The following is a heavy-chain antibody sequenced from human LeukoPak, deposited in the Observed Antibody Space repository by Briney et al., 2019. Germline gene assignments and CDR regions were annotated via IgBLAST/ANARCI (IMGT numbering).Heavy chain of an antibody. V-gene: IGHV4-38-2*02. D-gene: IGHD1-26*01. CDR3: ARDSPGGATDY. CDR1: GYSISSGYY. CDR2: IYHSGST. Sequence: SETLSLTCTVSGYSISSGYYWGWIRQPPGKGLEWIGSIYHSGSTYYNPSLKSRVTISVDTSKNQFSLKLSSVTAADTAVYYCARDSPGGATDYWGQGTLVTVSS. J-gene: IGHJ4*02.